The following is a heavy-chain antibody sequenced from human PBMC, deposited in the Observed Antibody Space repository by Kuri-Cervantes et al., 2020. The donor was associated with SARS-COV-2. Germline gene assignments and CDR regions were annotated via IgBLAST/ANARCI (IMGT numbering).Heavy chain of an antibody. CDR3: VTWYDFWSGYSRGRFDY. V-gene: IGHV3-30*02. D-gene: IGHD3-3*01. CDR2: IRYDGGNK. CDR1: GFTFSSYG. Sequence: GGSLRLSCAASGFTFSSYGMHWVRQAPGKGLEWVAFIRYDGGNKYYADSVKGRFTISRDNSKNTLYLQMNSLRAEDTAVYYCVTWYDFWSGYSRGRFDYWGQGTLVTVSS. J-gene: IGHJ4*02.